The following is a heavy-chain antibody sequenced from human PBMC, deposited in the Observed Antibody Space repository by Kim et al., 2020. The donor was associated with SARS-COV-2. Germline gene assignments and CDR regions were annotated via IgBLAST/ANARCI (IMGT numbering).Heavy chain of an antibody. D-gene: IGHD6-6*01. Sequence: TTYYPPSFKSRVTISVDRSKNQFSLSLNSVTAADTAVYYCARASILYGVDVWGQGTTVIVSS. J-gene: IGHJ6*02. CDR2: TT. V-gene: IGHV4-30-2*01. CDR3: ARASILYGVDV.